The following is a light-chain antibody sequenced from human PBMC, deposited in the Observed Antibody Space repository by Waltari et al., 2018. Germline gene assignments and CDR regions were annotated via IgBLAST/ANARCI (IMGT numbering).Light chain of an antibody. CDR1: SSNIGAGYD. V-gene: IGLV1-40*01. CDR2: GNT. CDR3: QSYDNSPYVI. J-gene: IGLJ2*01. Sequence: QSVLTQPPSVSGAPGQRVTISCPGRSSNIGAGYDLHWYQQLPGTAPKLLIYGNTNRPSGVPDRFSGSKSGTSASLAITGLQAEDEADYYCQSYDNSPYVIFGGGTKLTVL.